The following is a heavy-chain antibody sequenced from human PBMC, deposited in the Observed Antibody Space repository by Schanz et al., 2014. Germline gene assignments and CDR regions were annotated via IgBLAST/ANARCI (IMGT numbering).Heavy chain of an antibody. D-gene: IGHD2-21*01. CDR3: ARDLEGCDGGGGGFDP. CDR1: GFIFSNYG. Sequence: QVQLVESGGGVVQPGGSLRLSCAASGFIFSNYGMHWVRQAPGKGLEWVAVISYDGRNKYYADSVKGRFTISRDNSKNTLYLQMNSLRAEDTAVYYCARDLEGCDGGGGGFDPWGQGTLVTVSS. J-gene: IGHJ5*02. CDR2: ISYDGRNK. V-gene: IGHV3-30*19.